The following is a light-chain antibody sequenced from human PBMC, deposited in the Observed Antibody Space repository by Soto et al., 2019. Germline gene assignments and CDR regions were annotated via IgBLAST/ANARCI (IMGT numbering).Light chain of an antibody. V-gene: IGLV1-47*01. J-gene: IGLJ3*02. CDR3: AAWDDSLRGGV. Sequence: QSVLTQPPSASGTPGQRVTISCSGSTSNIGSNYVYWFQQLPGTAPKLLIYRNNQRPSGVPDRFSGAKSGTSASASPAISGLRSEDAADYYCAAWDDSLRGGVFGGGTKVTVL. CDR1: TSNIGSNY. CDR2: RNN.